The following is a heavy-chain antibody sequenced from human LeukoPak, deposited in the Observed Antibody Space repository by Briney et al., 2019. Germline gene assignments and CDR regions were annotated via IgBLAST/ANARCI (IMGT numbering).Heavy chain of an antibody. CDR2: IYYSGST. CDR1: GFTFSSYS. Sequence: GSLRLSCAASGFTFSSYSMNWVRQPPGKGLEWIGSIYYSGSTYYNPSLKSRVTISVDTSKNQFSLKLSSVTAADTAVYYCARVDATYYYYYMDVWGKGTTVTVSS. CDR3: ARVDATYYYYYMDV. D-gene: IGHD1-1*01. V-gene: IGHV4-39*07. J-gene: IGHJ6*03.